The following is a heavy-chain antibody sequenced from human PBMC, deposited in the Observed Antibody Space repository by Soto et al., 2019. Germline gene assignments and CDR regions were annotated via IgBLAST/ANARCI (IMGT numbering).Heavy chain of an antibody. J-gene: IGHJ4*02. V-gene: IGHV4-59*01. Sequence: SETLSLTCTVSGVSISSYYWSWIRQPPGKGLEWIGYIYYSGSTNYNPSLKSRVTISVDTSKNQFSLKLSSVTAADTAVYYCAVGHSYCSSTRCYTGIVNYWGQGTLVTVSS. D-gene: IGHD2-2*02. CDR1: GVSISSYY. CDR3: AVGHSYCSSTRCYTGIVNY. CDR2: IYYSGST.